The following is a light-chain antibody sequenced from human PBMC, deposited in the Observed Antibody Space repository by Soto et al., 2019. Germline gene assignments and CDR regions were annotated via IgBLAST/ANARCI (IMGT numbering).Light chain of an antibody. CDR2: LGS. J-gene: IGKJ2*01. V-gene: IGKV2-28*01. CDR1: QSLLHSNGYKY. Sequence: DIVMTQSPLSLTVTPGEPASISCRSSQSLLHSNGYKYLDWYLQKPGQSPHLLIYLGSNRASGVPDRFSGSGSGTDFTLKISRVEAEDVGLYYCMQALQTPLTFGQGTKLEIK. CDR3: MQALQTPLT.